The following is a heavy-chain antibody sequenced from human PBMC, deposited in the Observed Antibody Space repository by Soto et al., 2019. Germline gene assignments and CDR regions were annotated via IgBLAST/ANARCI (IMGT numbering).Heavy chain of an antibody. J-gene: IGHJ4*02. CDR3: ARLVYDPRLNYMYFDF. Sequence: QVKLQESGPGLATPSGTLSLTCAVSGVSLTSGNWWTWVRQSPQRGLEYIGEIFHDGTANYYPSFERRVAMSVDTSRNQFSLKLTSVTAADTAVYFCARLVYDPRLNYMYFDFWGPGTLVTVSS. CDR2: IFHDGTA. CDR1: GVSLTSGNW. D-gene: IGHD3-10*01. V-gene: IGHV4-4*02.